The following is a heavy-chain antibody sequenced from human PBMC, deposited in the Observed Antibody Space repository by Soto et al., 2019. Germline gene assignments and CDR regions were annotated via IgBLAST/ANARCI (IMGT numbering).Heavy chain of an antibody. Sequence: GESLKISCAASGFTFSSYAMSWVRQAPGKGLEWVPAISGSGGSTYYADSVKGRFTISRDNSKNTLYLQMNSLRAEDTAVYYCAKDGVLQNWNYYYYYMDVWGKGTTVTVSS. J-gene: IGHJ6*03. D-gene: IGHD1-1*01. V-gene: IGHV3-23*01. CDR1: GFTFSSYA. CDR3: AKDGVLQNWNYYYYYMDV. CDR2: ISGSGGST.